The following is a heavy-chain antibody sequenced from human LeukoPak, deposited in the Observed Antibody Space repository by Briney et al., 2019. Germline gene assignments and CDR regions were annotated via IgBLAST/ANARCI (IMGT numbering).Heavy chain of an antibody. V-gene: IGHV4-34*01. CDR3: ARGRTYYDSSGYYYAPAPFDY. CDR2: INHSGST. CDR1: GGSFSGYY. Sequence: KPSETLSLTCAVYGGSFSGYYWSWIRQPPGKGLEWIGEINHSGSTNYNPSLKSRVTISVDTSKNQFSLKLISVTAADTAVYYCARGRTYYDSSGYYYAPAPFDYWGQGTLVTVSS. J-gene: IGHJ4*02. D-gene: IGHD3-22*01.